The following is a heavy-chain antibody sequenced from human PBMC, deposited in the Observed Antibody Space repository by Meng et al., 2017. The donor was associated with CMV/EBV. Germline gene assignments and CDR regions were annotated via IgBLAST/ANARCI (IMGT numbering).Heavy chain of an antibody. V-gene: IGHV3-33*01. Sequence: GGSLRLSCAASGFTFSSYGMHWVRQAPGKGLEWVAVIWYDGSNKYYADSVKGRFTISRDNSKNTLYLQMNSLRAEDTAVYYCARGYSYGDSSFFDYWGQGTLVTVSS. CDR2: IWYDGSNK. D-gene: IGHD5-18*01. CDR1: GFTFSSYG. CDR3: ARGYSYGDSSFFDY. J-gene: IGHJ4*02.